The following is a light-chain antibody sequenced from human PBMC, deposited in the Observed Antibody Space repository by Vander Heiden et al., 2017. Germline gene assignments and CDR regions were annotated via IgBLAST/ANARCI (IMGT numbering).Light chain of an antibody. CDR1: KLGDKY. Sequence: SYELTQPPSAAVSPGQPASITCSGAKLGDKYACWYQQTPGQSPVLVIYQDSKRPSGIPARFSGSNSGNTATLTISGTQAMDEADYYCQAWDSSTVVFGGGTKLTVL. CDR2: QDS. J-gene: IGLJ2*01. V-gene: IGLV3-1*01. CDR3: QAWDSSTVV.